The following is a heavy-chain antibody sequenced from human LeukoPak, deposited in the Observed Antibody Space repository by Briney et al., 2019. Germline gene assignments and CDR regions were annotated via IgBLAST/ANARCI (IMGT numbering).Heavy chain of an antibody. V-gene: IGHV3-23*01. CDR1: GFTFPTYH. D-gene: IGHD3-3*01. J-gene: IGHJ5*02. CDR3: ARLNGSGTRKGTNWFDP. Sequence: PGGSLRLSCAASGFTFPTYHMVWVRQAPGKGLEWVSAISGSGGSTYYADSVKGRFTISRDNSKNTLYLQMNSLRAEDTAVYYCARLNGSGTRKGTNWFDPWGQGTLVTVSS. CDR2: ISGSGGST.